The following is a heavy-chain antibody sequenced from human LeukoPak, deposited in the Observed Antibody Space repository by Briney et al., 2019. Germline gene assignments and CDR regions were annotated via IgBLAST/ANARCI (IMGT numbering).Heavy chain of an antibody. V-gene: IGHV3-21*01. CDR2: ISSSSSYI. J-gene: IGHJ5*02. CDR3: ARDLELGAKGDWFDP. CDR1: GFTFSSYS. D-gene: IGHD1-26*01. Sequence: GGSLRLSCAASGFTFSSYSMNWVRQAPGKGLEWVSSISSSSSYIYYADSVKGRFTISRDNAKNSLYLQMNSLRAEDTAVYYCARDLELGAKGDWFDPWGQGNLVTVSS.